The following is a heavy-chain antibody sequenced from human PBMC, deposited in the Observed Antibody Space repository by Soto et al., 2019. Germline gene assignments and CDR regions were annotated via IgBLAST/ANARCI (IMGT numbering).Heavy chain of an antibody. D-gene: IGHD4-17*01. Sequence: EVQLLESGGGLVQPGGSLGLSCAASGFTFSTYAMSWVRQAPGKGLEWVSAISGRGSNAYYADSVKGRFTISRDNSMSTLFLQMYSLRAEDAAIYYCARAPAGAVTNPFDYWGQGTLVTVS. CDR3: ARAPAGAVTNPFDY. J-gene: IGHJ4*02. V-gene: IGHV3-23*01. CDR2: ISGRGSNA. CDR1: GFTFSTYA.